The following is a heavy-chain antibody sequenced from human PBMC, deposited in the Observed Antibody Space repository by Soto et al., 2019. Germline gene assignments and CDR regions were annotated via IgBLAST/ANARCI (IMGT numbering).Heavy chain of an antibody. CDR1: GGSISSGGYY. CDR3: ARSHYYDSSGYVRYYYYYGMDV. J-gene: IGHJ6*02. CDR2: IYYSGST. V-gene: IGHV4-31*03. D-gene: IGHD3-22*01. Sequence: SETLSLTCTVSGGSISSGGYYWSWIRQHPGKGLEWIGYIYYSGSTYYNPSLKSRVTISVDTSKNQFSLKLSSVTAAGTAVYYCARSHYYDSSGYVRYYYYYGMDVWGQGTTVTVSS.